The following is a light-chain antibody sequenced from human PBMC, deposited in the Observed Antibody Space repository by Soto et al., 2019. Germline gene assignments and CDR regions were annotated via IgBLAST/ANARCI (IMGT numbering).Light chain of an antibody. V-gene: IGKV3-11*01. Sequence: EIVLTQSPATLSLSPGERATLSCRASQNVSSYLAWYQQKPGQAPRLLIYDASNSATGIPARFSGSGSGTDFTLTISSLEPEDFAVYYCQQRSNWPRTFGQGTKVDIK. CDR1: QNVSSY. J-gene: IGKJ1*01. CDR3: QQRSNWPRT. CDR2: DAS.